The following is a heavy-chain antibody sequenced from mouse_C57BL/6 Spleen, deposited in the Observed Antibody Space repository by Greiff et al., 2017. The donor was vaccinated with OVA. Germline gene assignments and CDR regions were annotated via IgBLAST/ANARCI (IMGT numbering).Heavy chain of an antibody. CDR2: IFPGSGST. V-gene: IGHV1-75*01. CDR1: GYTFTDYY. J-gene: IGHJ2*01. CDR3: ARDRDTTVVAPYYFDY. Sequence: QVQLQQSGPELVKPGASVKISCKASGYTFTDYYINWVQQRPGQGLEWIGWIFPGSGSTYYNEKFKGKATLTVDKSSSTAYMLLSSLTSEDSAVYFCARDRDTTVVAPYYFDYWGQGTTLTVSS. D-gene: IGHD1-1*01.